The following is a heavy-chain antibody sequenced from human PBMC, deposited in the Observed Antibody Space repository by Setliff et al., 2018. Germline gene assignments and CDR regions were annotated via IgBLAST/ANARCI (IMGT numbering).Heavy chain of an antibody. J-gene: IGHJ6*03. CDR3: AKVRSSAWSIVYYYMDV. D-gene: IGHD6-13*01. CDR1: GFTFSSYA. CDR2: ISGSGGST. Sequence: GSLRLSCAASGFTFSSYAMNWVRQAPGKGLEWVSAISGSGGSTYYADSVKGRFTISRDNSKNTLYLQMNSLRAEDTAVYYCAKVRSSAWSIVYYYMDVWGKGTTVTVSS. V-gene: IGHV3-23*01.